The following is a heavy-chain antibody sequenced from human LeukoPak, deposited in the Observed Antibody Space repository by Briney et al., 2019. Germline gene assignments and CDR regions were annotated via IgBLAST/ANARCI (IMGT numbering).Heavy chain of an antibody. Sequence: GGSLRLSCAASGFTVGSNHMNWVRQAPGKGLEWVSVIYSGGSTYYADSVKGRFTISRHNSKNTLYLQMNSLRAEDTAVYYCARDQSSGGVDYWGQGTLVTVSS. V-gene: IGHV3-53*04. CDR3: ARDQSSGGVDY. J-gene: IGHJ4*02. D-gene: IGHD3-10*01. CDR2: IYSGGST. CDR1: GFTVGSNH.